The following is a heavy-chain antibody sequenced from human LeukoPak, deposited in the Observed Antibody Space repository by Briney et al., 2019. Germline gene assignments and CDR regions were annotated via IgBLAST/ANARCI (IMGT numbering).Heavy chain of an antibody. CDR1: GFTFSSYG. CDR2: IRYDGSNK. CDR3: AKDDSPIVVVPATQDDAFDI. Sequence: GGSLRLSCAASGFTFSSYGMHWVRQAPGKGLEWVAFIRYDGSNKYYADSVKGRFTISRDNSKNTLYLQMNSLRAEDTAVYYCAKDDSPIVVVPATQDDAFDIWGQGTMVTVSS. D-gene: IGHD2-2*01. V-gene: IGHV3-30*02. J-gene: IGHJ3*02.